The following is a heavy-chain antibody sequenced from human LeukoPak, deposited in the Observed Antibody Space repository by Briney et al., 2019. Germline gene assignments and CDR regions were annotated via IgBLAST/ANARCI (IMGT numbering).Heavy chain of an antibody. V-gene: IGHV1-18*01. CDR3: ARGRRYYGSGSYYGDNWFDP. D-gene: IGHD3-10*01. CDR2: ISGYNGNT. Sequence: GASVNVSCKASGYTFSSYGISWVRQGPGQGLEWMGWISGYNGNTNYAQKVQGRVTMTTDTSTSTAYMELRSLRSDDTAVYYCARGRRYYGSGSYYGDNWFDPWGQGTLVTVSS. CDR1: GYTFSSYG. J-gene: IGHJ5*02.